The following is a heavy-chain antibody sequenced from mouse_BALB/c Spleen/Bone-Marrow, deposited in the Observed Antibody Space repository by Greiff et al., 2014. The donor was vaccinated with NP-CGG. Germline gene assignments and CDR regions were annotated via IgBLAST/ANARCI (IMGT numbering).Heavy chain of an antibody. D-gene: IGHD1-1*01. CDR2: IWAGGST. CDR3: ARGSYYEGAMDY. CDR1: GFSLTSYG. J-gene: IGHJ4*01. Sequence: KLVESGPGLVAPSQSLSITCTVSGFSLTSYGVHWVRQPPGKVLEWLGVIWAGGSTNYNSALMSRLSISKDNSKSQVFLKMNSLQTEDTAMYYCARGSYYEGAMDYWGQGTSVTVSS. V-gene: IGHV2-9*02.